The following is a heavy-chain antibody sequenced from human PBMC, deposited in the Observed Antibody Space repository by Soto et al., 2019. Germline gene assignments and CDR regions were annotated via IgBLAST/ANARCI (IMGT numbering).Heavy chain of an antibody. CDR1: GGSFSGYY. V-gene: IGHV4-34*01. Sequence: SETLSLTCAVYGGSFSGYYLSWIRQPPGKGLEWIGEINHSGSTNYNPSLKSRVTISVDTSKNQFSLKLSSVTAADTAVYYCGIFDYWGQGTLVTVSS. CDR3: GIFDY. CDR2: INHSGST. J-gene: IGHJ4*02.